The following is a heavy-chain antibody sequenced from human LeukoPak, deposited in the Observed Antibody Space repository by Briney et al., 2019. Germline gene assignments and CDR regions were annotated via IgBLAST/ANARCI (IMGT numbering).Heavy chain of an antibody. Sequence: QPGGSLRLSCAASGFTFSSYGMHWVRQAPGKGLEWVAVIWYDGSNKYYADSVKGRFTISRDNSKNTLYLQMYSLRAEDTAIYYCAKVLPRGVVTAAFDIWGQGTMVTVSS. CDR3: AKVLPRGVVTAAFDI. D-gene: IGHD3-10*01. CDR2: IWYDGSNK. J-gene: IGHJ3*02. V-gene: IGHV3-33*06. CDR1: GFTFSSYG.